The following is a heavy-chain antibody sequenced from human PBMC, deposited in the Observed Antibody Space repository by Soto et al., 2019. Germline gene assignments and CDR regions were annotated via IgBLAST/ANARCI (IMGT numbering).Heavy chain of an antibody. J-gene: IGHJ6*02. V-gene: IGHV3-30*18. D-gene: IGHD6-13*01. CDR3: AKEAAAGYYYYGMDV. CDR2: ISYDGSNK. Sequence: QVQLVESGGGVVQPGRSLRLSCAASGFTFISYGMHWVRQAPGKGLEWVAVISYDGSNKYYADSVKGRFTISRDNSKNTLYLQMNSLRAEDTAVYYCAKEAAAGYYYYGMDVWGQGTTVTVSS. CDR1: GFTFISYG.